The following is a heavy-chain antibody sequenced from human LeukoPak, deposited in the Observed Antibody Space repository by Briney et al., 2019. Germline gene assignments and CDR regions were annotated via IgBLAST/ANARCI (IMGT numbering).Heavy chain of an antibody. CDR1: GFTFSSYW. V-gene: IGHV3-74*01. J-gene: IGHJ4*02. D-gene: IGHD2-2*01. CDR2: INSDGSST. CDR3: AATMPHFDY. Sequence: GGSLGLSCAASGFTFSSYWMPWVRQAPGKGLVWVSRINSDGSSTSYADSVKGRFTISRDNAKNTLYLQMNSLRAEDTAVYYCAATMPHFDYWGQGTLVTVSS.